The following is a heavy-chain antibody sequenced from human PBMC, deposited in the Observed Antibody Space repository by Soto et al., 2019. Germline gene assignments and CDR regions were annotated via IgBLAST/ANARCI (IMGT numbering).Heavy chain of an antibody. CDR1: GFTFNSYT. V-gene: IGHV3-21*01. CDR2: ISSSGNYI. D-gene: IGHD7-27*01. Sequence: VKLVESGGGQVEPGESLRISCAASGFTFNSYTMTWVRQAPGKGLEWVASISSSGNYIYYGDSVKGRFTISRDSAKNSLYLQMSSLRADDTAVYYCAKDDRLGPYMDAWGQGTTVNVSS. CDR3: AKDDRLGPYMDA. J-gene: IGHJ6*02.